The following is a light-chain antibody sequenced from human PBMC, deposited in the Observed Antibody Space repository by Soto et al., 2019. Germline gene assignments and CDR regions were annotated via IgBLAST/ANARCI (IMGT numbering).Light chain of an antibody. Sequence: QSVLTQPASVSGSPGQSITISCTGTSSDVGGYNFVSWFQHHPGKAPKVMIYEVSNRPSGVSNRFSGSKSGNTASLTISGLQAEDEADYYCTSYTSSSIFYVFGTGTKVTAL. V-gene: IGLV2-14*01. CDR1: SSDVGGYNF. CDR3: TSYTSSSIFYV. J-gene: IGLJ1*01. CDR2: EVS.